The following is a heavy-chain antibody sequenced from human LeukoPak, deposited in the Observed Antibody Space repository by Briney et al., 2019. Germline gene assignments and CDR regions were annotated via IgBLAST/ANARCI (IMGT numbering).Heavy chain of an antibody. V-gene: IGHV4-31*03. D-gene: IGHD1-1*01. CDR2: IYYSGST. CDR3: ASGDNDPLFDY. J-gene: IGHJ4*02. Sequence: PSETVSLTCTVSGGSISSGGYYWSWIRQHPGKGLEWIGYIYYSGSTYYNPSLKGRVTISVVTSKNQFSLKLSSVTAADTAIYYCASGDNDPLFDYWGQGTLVTVSS. CDR1: GGSISSGGYY.